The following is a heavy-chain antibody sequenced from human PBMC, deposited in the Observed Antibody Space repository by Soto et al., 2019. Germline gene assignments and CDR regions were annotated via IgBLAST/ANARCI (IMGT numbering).Heavy chain of an antibody. CDR3: ARQLLAVAGTDHYYGMDV. D-gene: IGHD6-19*01. CDR2: IWYDGSEK. CDR1: AFTFISYG. Sequence: LRLSFAASAFTFISYGMHWVRQAPGKGLEWVAVIWYDGSEKYYGDSVKGRITISRDNSKNTLYLQMNSLRAEDTAVYYCARQLLAVAGTDHYYGMDVWGQGTTVTVSS. J-gene: IGHJ6*02. V-gene: IGHV3-33*01.